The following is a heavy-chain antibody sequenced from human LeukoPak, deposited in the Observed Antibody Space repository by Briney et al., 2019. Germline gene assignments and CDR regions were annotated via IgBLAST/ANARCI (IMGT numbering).Heavy chain of an antibody. CDR2: IYYSGST. V-gene: IGHV4-31*03. CDR3: ARQSIAVAGGIDY. J-gene: IGHJ4*02. CDR1: GGSISSGGYY. D-gene: IGHD6-19*01. Sequence: SQTLSLTCTVSGGSISSGGYYWSWIRQHPGKGLEWIGYIYYSGSTYYNPSLKSRVTISVDTSKNQFSLKLSSVTAADTAVYYCARQSIAVAGGIDYWGQGTLVTVSS.